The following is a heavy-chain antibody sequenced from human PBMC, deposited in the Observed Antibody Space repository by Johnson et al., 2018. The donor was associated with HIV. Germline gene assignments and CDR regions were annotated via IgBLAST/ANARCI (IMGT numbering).Heavy chain of an antibody. V-gene: IGHV3-66*01. D-gene: IGHD2-15*01. CDR3: ARACSGGSCYEEKSPDAFDI. Sequence: MQLVESGGGVVQPGRSLRLSCAASGFTVSSNYMRWVRQAPGKGLEWVSVIYSGGSTYYADSVKGRFTISRENSKNTLYLQMNSLRAEDTAVYYCARACSGGSCYEEKSPDAFDIWGQGTMVTVSS. J-gene: IGHJ3*02. CDR1: GFTVSSNY. CDR2: IYSGGST.